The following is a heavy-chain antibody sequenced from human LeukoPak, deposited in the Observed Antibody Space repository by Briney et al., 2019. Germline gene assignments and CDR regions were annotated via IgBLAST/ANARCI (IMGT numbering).Heavy chain of an antibody. Sequence: SETLSLTCTVSGYSISSGTYYWTWIRQPAWKGLEWIGRISTSGSTNYNPSLKSRVTISLDTSKNQFSLKLTSVTAADTAVYYCARGEQQLYYFDYWGQGTLVTVSS. CDR2: ISTSGST. V-gene: IGHV4-61*02. D-gene: IGHD6-13*01. CDR3: ARGEQQLYYFDY. J-gene: IGHJ4*02. CDR1: GYSISSGTYY.